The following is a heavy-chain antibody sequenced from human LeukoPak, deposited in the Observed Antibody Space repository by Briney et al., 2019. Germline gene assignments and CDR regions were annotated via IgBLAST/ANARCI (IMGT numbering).Heavy chain of an antibody. CDR3: ARDDYDSSGYYYESWFDP. Sequence: SETLSLTCYVTGNSIGSAFYWGWIRQPPGKGLEWIGSAYHSGSIYYNPSLRSRVTISVDTSKNRFSLKLSSVTAADTAVYYCARDDYDSSGYYYESWFDPWGQGTLVTVSS. CDR1: GNSIGSAFY. V-gene: IGHV4-38-2*02. J-gene: IGHJ5*02. CDR2: AYHSGSI. D-gene: IGHD3-22*01.